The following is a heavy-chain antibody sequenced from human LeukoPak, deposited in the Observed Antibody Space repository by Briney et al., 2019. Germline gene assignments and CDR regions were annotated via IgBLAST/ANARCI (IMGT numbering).Heavy chain of an antibody. CDR2: IWYDGSNK. V-gene: IGHV3-33*08. D-gene: IGHD2-21*01. Sequence: GGSLRLSCAASGFTFPTYWMHWVRQAPGKGLEWVAVIWYDGSNKYYADSVKGRFTISRDNSKNTLYLQMNSLRAEDTAVYYCARDGGASAFDIWGQGTMVTVSS. J-gene: IGHJ3*02. CDR1: GFTFPTYW. CDR3: ARDGGASAFDI.